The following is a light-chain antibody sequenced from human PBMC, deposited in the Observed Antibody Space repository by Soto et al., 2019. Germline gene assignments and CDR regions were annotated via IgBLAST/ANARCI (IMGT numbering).Light chain of an antibody. CDR3: QQYGRSPGWT. J-gene: IGKJ1*01. V-gene: IGKV3-20*01. CDR1: QSVSSSY. Sequence: EIVLTQSPGTLSLAPGERATLSCRASQSVSSSYLAWYQQKPGQAPGLLIYGASSRATGIPDRFSGSGSGTDFTLTISRLEPEDFAVYYCQQYGRSPGWTFGQGTKVDIK. CDR2: GAS.